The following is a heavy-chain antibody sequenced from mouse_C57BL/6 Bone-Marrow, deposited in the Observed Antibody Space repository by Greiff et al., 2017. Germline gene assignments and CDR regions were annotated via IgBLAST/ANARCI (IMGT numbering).Heavy chain of an antibody. D-gene: IGHD2-10*01. V-gene: IGHV5-4*01. J-gene: IGHJ4*01. CDR1: GFTFSSYA. CDR2: ISDGGSYT. CDR3: ARDTYYGNYYYAMDY. Sequence: EVMLVESGGGLVKPGGSLKLSCAASGFTFSSYAMSWVRQTPEKRLEWVATISDGGSYTYYPDNVKGRFPISSDNAKNNLYLQMSHLKSEDTAMYYGARDTYYGNYYYAMDYWGQGTSVTVSS.